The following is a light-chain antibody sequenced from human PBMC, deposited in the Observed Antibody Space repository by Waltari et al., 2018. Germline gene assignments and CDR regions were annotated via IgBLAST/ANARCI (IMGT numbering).Light chain of an antibody. CDR1: SSDVGGYDY. CDR2: DVN. V-gene: IGLV2-14*03. J-gene: IGLJ3*02. CDR3: NSYTTSSARV. Sequence: QSALTQPASVSGSPGQSITISCTGTSSDVGGYDYVSWYQPHPDKAPKLLIYDVNNRPSGVSSRFAGSKSGNTASLTISGLQAEDEADYYCNSYTTSSARVFGGGTKLTVL.